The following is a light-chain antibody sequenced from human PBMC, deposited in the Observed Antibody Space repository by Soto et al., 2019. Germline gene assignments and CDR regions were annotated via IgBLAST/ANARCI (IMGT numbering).Light chain of an antibody. J-gene: IGKJ1*01. Sequence: AIRMTQSPSSLSASTGDRVTITCRASQGISSYLAWYQQKPGKAPKLLIYAASTLQSGVPSRFSGSGSGTDFTLTISSLQPDDFATYYCQQYNSYSPGTFGQGTKVDIK. CDR1: QGISSY. CDR2: AAS. V-gene: IGKV1-8*01. CDR3: QQYNSYSPGT.